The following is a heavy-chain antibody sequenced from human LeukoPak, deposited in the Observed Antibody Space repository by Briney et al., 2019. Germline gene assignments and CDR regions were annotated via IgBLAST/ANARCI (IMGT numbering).Heavy chain of an antibody. Sequence: PSETLSLTCTVSGGSISSGGYYWSWIRQHPGKGLEYIGYIYYSGSTNYNPSLNSRVTISVDTSKNQFSLKLSSVTAADTAVYYCARQYNNGWYIDYWGQGTLVTVSS. J-gene: IGHJ4*02. CDR1: GGSISSGGYY. V-gene: IGHV4-61*08. D-gene: IGHD6-19*01. CDR2: IYYSGST. CDR3: ARQYNNGWYIDY.